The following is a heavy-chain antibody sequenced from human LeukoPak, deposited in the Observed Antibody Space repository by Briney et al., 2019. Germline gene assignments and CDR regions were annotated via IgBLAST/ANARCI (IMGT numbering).Heavy chain of an antibody. Sequence: PGGSLRLSCAASGFTVSSNYMSWVRQAPGKGLEWVSVIYSGGSTYYADSVKGRFTISRDNSKNTLYLQMNSLRAEDTAAYYCARDSGSSWYYFDYWGQGTLVTVSS. CDR3: ARDSGSSWYYFDY. CDR2: IYSGGST. V-gene: IGHV3-66*01. CDR1: GFTVSSNY. J-gene: IGHJ4*02. D-gene: IGHD6-13*01.